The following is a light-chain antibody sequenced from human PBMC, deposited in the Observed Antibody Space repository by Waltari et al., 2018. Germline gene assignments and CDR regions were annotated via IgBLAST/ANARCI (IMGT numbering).Light chain of an antibody. V-gene: IGLV2-8*01. J-gene: IGLJ3*02. CDR3: AAWDDSLSGQV. CDR2: EDS. CDR1: SSDVGGYHY. Sequence: QSALTQPPSASGSPGQSVTISCPATSSDVGGYHYVSWYQQHPGKAPKLMIYEDSKRPSGVPDRFSDSKSGTSASLAISGLRSEDEADYYCAAWDDSLSGQVFGGGTKLTVL.